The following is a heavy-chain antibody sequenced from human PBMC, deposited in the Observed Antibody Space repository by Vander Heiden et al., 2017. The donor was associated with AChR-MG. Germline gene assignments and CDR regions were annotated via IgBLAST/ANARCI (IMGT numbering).Heavy chain of an antibody. CDR2: IKSKTDGGTT. V-gene: IGHV3-15*01. D-gene: IGHD6-19*01. J-gene: IGHJ3*02. CDR1: GFTFRNAW. CDR3: TTLFPYSSGWDDI. Sequence: EVQLVESGGGLVKPGGSLRLSCAASGFTFRNAWMSWVRQAPGKGLEWVGRIKSKTDGGTTDYAAPVKGRFTISRDDSKNTLYLQMNSLKTEDTAVYYCTTLFPYSSGWDDIWGQGTMVTVSS.